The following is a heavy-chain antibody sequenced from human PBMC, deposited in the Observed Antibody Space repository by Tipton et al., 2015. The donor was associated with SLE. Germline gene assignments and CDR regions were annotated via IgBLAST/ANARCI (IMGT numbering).Heavy chain of an antibody. CDR3: ARDGGYCSGGSCYSPRWYFDL. V-gene: IGHV4-39*07. Sequence: LRLSCTVSGGSISSSGYYWSWIRQPPGKGLEWIGEINHSGSTNYNPSLKSRVTISVDTSKNQFSLKLSSVTAADTAVYYCARDGGYCSGGSCYSPRWYFDLWGRGTLVTVSS. J-gene: IGHJ2*01. CDR2: INHSGST. D-gene: IGHD2-15*01. CDR1: GGSISSSGYY.